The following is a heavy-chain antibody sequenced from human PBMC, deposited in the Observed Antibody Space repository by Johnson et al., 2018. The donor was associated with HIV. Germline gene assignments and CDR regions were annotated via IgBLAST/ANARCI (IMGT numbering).Heavy chain of an antibody. Sequence: VQLVESGGGLVQPGGSLRLSCAASGFTVSSNYMSWVRQAPGKGLEWVSVIYSGGSTYYADSVTGRFTISRDNSKNTLYLQMNSLGAEDTAVYYCAREDPPGLLRRSGAFDIWGQGTMVTVSS. J-gene: IGHJ3*02. D-gene: IGHD3-16*01. CDR3: AREDPPGLLRRSGAFDI. CDR2: IYSGGST. V-gene: IGHV3-66*02. CDR1: GFTVSSNY.